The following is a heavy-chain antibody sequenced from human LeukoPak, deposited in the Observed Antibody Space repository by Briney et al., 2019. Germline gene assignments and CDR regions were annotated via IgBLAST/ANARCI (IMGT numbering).Heavy chain of an antibody. Sequence: GGSLRLSCAASRFTFSSYGMSWVRQAPGKGLEWVSAISGSGGSTYYADSVKGRFTISRDNSKNTLYLQMNSLRAEDTAVYYCAKDWWYSSGWYRAGAFDIWGQGTMVTVSS. J-gene: IGHJ3*02. CDR1: RFTFSSYG. CDR3: AKDWWYSSGWYRAGAFDI. D-gene: IGHD6-19*01. V-gene: IGHV3-23*01. CDR2: ISGSGGST.